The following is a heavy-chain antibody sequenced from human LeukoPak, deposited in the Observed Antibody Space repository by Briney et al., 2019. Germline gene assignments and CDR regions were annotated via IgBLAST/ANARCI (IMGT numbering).Heavy chain of an antibody. Sequence: ALVKVSCKASGYTFTSYGINWVRQAPGQGLECMGWISAYNGDTKYAQKFQGRVTMTTDTSTSTAYMELRSLRSDDTAVYYCARGLGVGASSGYGMDVWGQGTTVTVSS. V-gene: IGHV1-18*01. D-gene: IGHD1-26*01. CDR3: ARGLGVGASSGYGMDV. J-gene: IGHJ6*02. CDR1: GYTFTSYG. CDR2: ISAYNGDT.